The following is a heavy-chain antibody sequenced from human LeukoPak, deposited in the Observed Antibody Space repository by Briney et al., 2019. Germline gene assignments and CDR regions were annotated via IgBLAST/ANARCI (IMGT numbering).Heavy chain of an antibody. V-gene: IGHV3-48*01. J-gene: IGHJ4*02. CDR3: APGDSSGYGYFDY. CDR1: GFTFSSYS. Sequence: GGSLRLSCAASGFTFSSYSMNWVRQAPGKGLEWVSYISSSSSTIYYADSVKGRFTISRDNAKNSLYLQMNSLRAEDTAVYYCAPGDSSGYGYFDYWGQGTLVTVSS. CDR2: ISSSSSTI. D-gene: IGHD3-22*01.